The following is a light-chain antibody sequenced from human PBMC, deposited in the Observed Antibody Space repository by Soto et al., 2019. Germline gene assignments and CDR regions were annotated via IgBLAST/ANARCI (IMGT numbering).Light chain of an antibody. J-gene: IGLJ1*01. CDR1: SSDVGGYNY. CDR2: DVS. V-gene: IGLV2-14*03. Sequence: QSVLTQPASVSGSPGQSITISCTGTSSDVGGYNYVSWYQHHPGKAPKLMIYDVSNRPSGVSNRFSGSKSGNTASLTISGLQPEDEADYYCSSYPTRHTRQIVFGTGTKATVL. CDR3: SSYPTRHTRQIV.